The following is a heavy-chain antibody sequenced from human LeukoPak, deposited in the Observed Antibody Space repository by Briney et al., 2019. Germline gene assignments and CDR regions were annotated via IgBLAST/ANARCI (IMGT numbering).Heavy chain of an antibody. D-gene: IGHD3-3*01. Sequence: SVKVSCKASGGTFSSYAISRVRQAPGQGLEWMGGIIPIFGTANYAQKFQGRVTITADESTSTAYMELSSLRSEDTAVYYCARLTYYDFWSGYNYAFDIWGQGTMVTVSS. CDR1: GGTFSSYA. J-gene: IGHJ3*02. CDR3: ARLTYYDFWSGYNYAFDI. V-gene: IGHV1-69*13. CDR2: IIPIFGTA.